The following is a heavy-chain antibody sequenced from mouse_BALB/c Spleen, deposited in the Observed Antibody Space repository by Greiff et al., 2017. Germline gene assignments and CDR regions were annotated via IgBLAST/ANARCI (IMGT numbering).Heavy chain of an antibody. CDR3: TRWWITTGFAY. D-gene: IGHD2-4*01. V-gene: IGHV1-15*01. J-gene: IGHJ3*01. CDR1: GYTFTDYE. Sequence: QVQLQQSGAELVRPGASVTLSCKASGYTFTDYEMHWVKQTPVHGLEWIGAIDPETGGTAYNQKFKGKATLTADKSSSTAYMELRSLTSEDSAVYYCTRWWITTGFAYWGQGTLVTVSA. CDR2: IDPETGGT.